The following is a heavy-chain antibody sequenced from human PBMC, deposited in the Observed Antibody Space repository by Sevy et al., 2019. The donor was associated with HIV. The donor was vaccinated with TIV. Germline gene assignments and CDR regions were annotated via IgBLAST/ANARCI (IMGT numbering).Heavy chain of an antibody. J-gene: IGHJ5*02. CDR3: ARDFGGKAYGSVPGGVWFDP. V-gene: IGHV4-59*01. Sequence: SETLSLTCTVSGGSISSYYWSWIRQPPGKGLEWIGYIYYSGSTNYNPSLKSRVTISVDTSKNQFSLKLSSVTAAETAGYYCARDFGGKAYGSVPGGVWFDPWGQGTLVTVSS. D-gene: IGHD3-10*01. CDR1: GGSISSYY. CDR2: IYYSGST.